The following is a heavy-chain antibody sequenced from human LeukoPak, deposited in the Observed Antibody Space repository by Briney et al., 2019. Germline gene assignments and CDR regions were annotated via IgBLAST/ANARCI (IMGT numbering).Heavy chain of an antibody. J-gene: IGHJ4*02. CDR2: INPNSGGT. V-gene: IGHV1-2*02. Sequence: GASVKVSCKASGYTFTGYYIHWVRQAPGQGLEWMGWINPNSGGTNYAQNFQGRVTMTRDTSISTAYMELRSLRSDDTAVYYCARDVIGPFDYGGQGTLVTVSS. CDR3: ARDVIGPFDY. D-gene: IGHD2-21*01. CDR1: GYTFTGYY.